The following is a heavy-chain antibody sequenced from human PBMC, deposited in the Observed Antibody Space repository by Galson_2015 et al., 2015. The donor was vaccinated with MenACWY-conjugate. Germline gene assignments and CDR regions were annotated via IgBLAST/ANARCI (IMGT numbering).Heavy chain of an antibody. CDR1: GFSFRSYW. Sequence: SLRLSCAASGFSFRSYWMSWVRQLPGKGLEWVSRINSDGSSTSYADSVKGRFTISRDNAKNTLYLQMSRLRAEDTAVYYCARKGPNGRPPDGFDVWGQGTTVTVSS. V-gene: IGHV3-74*01. J-gene: IGHJ3*01. CDR3: ARKGPNGRPPDGFDV. CDR2: INSDGSST. D-gene: IGHD2-8*01.